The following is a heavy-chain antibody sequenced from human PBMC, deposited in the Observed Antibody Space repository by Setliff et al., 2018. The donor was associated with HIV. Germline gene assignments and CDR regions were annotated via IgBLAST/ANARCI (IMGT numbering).Heavy chain of an antibody. Sequence: ASVKVSCKASGSTFSTYGISWVRQAPGKGLEWMGWISAYNGNTNFAQKLWGRVTVTTDTSPSTAYMGLRSLRSDDTAVYYCARDRGVYCISSSCYSPVDAFDIWGQGTMVTVSS. CDR1: GSTFSTYG. CDR3: ARDRGVYCISSSCYSPVDAFDI. V-gene: IGHV1-18*01. CDR2: ISAYNGNT. D-gene: IGHD2-2*01. J-gene: IGHJ3*02.